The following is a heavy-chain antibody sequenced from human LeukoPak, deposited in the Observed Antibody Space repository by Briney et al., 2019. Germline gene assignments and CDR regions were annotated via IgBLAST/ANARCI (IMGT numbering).Heavy chain of an antibody. V-gene: IGHV3-7*01. CDR3: ARDYNYCSSDRCYDAFDI. J-gene: IGHJ3*02. CDR2: ISGDESRL. Sequence: GGSLRLSCGASGFSIRTFWMTWLRQAPGKGLEWVANISGDESRLYYLDSVKGRFTISRDNAKNSLYLQMSDLRAEDTSVYYCARDYNYCSSDRCYDAFDIWGQGTMVTVSS. CDR1: GFSIRTFW. D-gene: IGHD2-2*01.